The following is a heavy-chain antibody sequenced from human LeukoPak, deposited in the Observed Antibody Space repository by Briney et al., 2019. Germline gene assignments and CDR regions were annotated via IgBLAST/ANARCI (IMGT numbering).Heavy chain of an antibody. CDR2: IYYSGTT. J-gene: IGHJ4*02. V-gene: IGHV4-39*07. D-gene: IGHD5-12*01. CDR1: GGSISSSSYY. Sequence: SETLSLTCTVSGGSISSSSYYWGWIRQPPGKGLEWIGSIYYSGTTNYNPSLKSRVTISLDTSRNQFSLKLRSVTTADTAVYYCARRRVYSGSGEFDFWGQGTLVTVSS. CDR3: ARRRVYSGSGEFDF.